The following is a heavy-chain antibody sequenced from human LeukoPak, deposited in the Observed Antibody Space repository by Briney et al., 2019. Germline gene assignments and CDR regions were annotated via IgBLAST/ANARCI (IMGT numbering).Heavy chain of an antibody. CDR3: ARDYCGGDCFPDY. J-gene: IGHJ4*02. D-gene: IGHD2-21*02. Sequence: ASVKVSCKASGYTFTGYYVHWVRQAPGQGLEWVGRINPNSGDTNYAQKFQGRVTMTRDTSISTAYMELSRLRSDDTAVYYCARDYCGGDCFPDYWGQGTLVTVSS. CDR2: INPNSGDT. V-gene: IGHV1-2*06. CDR1: GYTFTGYY.